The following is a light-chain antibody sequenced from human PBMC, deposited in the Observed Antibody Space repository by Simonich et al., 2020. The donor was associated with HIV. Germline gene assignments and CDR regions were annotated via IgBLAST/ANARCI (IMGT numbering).Light chain of an antibody. V-gene: IGKV4-1*01. J-gene: IGKJ2*01. CDR1: QGVLYSSNNKNY. Sequence: DIVMTQSPASLAVSLGERATINCKSSQGVLYSSNNKNYLAWYQQKPGQPPKPLIYWASTRESGVPDRFSGSESGTDFTLTISSLQAEDVAVYYCQQYYDTPYTFGQGTKLEIK. CDR3: QQYYDTPYT. CDR2: WAS.